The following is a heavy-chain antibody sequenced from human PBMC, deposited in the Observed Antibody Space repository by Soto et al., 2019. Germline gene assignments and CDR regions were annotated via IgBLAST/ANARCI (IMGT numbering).Heavy chain of an antibody. D-gene: IGHD3-10*01. CDR3: ARDQVTMVRGVITGMDV. CDR2: IYYSGST. J-gene: IGHJ6*02. CDR1: GGSISSGDYY. V-gene: IGHV4-30-4*01. Sequence: QVQLQESGPGLVKPSQTLFLTCTVSGGSISSGDYYWSWIRQPPGKGLEWIGYIYYSGSTYYNPSLKSRVTISVDTSKNQFSLKLSSVTAADTAVYYCARDQVTMVRGVITGMDVWGQGTTVTVSS.